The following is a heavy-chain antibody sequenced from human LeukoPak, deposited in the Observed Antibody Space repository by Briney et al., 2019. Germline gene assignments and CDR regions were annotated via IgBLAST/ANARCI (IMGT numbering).Heavy chain of an antibody. D-gene: IGHD2-8*01. Sequence: SQTLSLTCTVPGASISSGGYFWSWIRQPAGKGVEWIGRIETSGSTSYNPSLKSRVTISVDTSKNQFSLKLRSVTAADTAVYYCARALCINGICEWFDPWGQGTLVTVSS. CDR3: ARALCINGICEWFDP. CDR2: IETSGST. J-gene: IGHJ5*02. CDR1: GASISSGGYF. V-gene: IGHV4-61*02.